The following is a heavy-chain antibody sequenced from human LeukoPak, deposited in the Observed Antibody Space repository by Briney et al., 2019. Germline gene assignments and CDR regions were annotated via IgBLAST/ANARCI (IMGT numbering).Heavy chain of an antibody. V-gene: IGHV3-48*01. D-gene: IGHD5-12*01. CDR1: GFTFSIYS. CDR3: ARDRDSGYD. Sequence: PGGSLRLSCAAPGFTFSIYSMNWVRQAPGKGLEWVSYISSSSSTIYYADSVKGRFTISRDNAKNSLYLQMNSLRAEDTAVYYCARDRDSGYDWGQGTLVTVSS. J-gene: IGHJ4*02. CDR2: ISSSSSTI.